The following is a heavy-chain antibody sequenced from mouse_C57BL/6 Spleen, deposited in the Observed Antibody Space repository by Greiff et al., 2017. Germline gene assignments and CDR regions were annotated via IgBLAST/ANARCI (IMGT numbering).Heavy chain of an antibody. V-gene: IGHV5-4*01. J-gene: IGHJ3*01. CDR1: GFTFSSYA. CDR2: ISDGGSYT. Sequence: EVKLVESGGGLVKPGGSLKLSCAASGFTFSSYAMSWVRQTPEKRLEWVATISDGGSYTYYPDNVKGRFTISRDNAKNNLYLQMSHLKSEDTAMYYCARDEDYGSSPWFAYWGQGTLVTVSA. D-gene: IGHD1-1*01. CDR3: ARDEDYGSSPWFAY.